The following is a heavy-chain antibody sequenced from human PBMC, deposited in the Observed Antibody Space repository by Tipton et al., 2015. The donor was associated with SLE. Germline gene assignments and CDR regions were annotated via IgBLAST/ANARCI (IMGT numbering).Heavy chain of an antibody. Sequence: SLRLSCAASGFTFSSYWMSWVRQAPGKGLEWVSAISGSGGSTYYADSVKGRFTISRDNAKNSLYLQMNSLRAEDTAVYYCARDKGEYGDYDWFDPWGQGTLVTVSS. J-gene: IGHJ5*02. V-gene: IGHV3-23*01. CDR1: GFTFSSYW. CDR2: ISGSGGST. D-gene: IGHD4-17*01. CDR3: ARDKGEYGDYDWFDP.